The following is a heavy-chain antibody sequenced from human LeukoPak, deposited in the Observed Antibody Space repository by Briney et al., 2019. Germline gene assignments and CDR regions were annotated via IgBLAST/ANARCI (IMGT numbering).Heavy chain of an antibody. J-gene: IGHJ4*02. CDR1: GFTFSSYS. Sequence: GGSLRLSCAASGFTFSSYSMNWVRQAPGKGLEWVAVISYDGSNKYYADSVKGRFTISRDNSKNTLYLQMNSLRAEDTAVYYFAKEPARAHWGQGTLVTVSS. D-gene: IGHD2-2*01. CDR3: AKEPARAH. CDR2: ISYDGSNK. V-gene: IGHV3-30*18.